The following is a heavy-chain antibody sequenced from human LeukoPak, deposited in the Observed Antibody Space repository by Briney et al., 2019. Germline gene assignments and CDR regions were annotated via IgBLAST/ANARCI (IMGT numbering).Heavy chain of an antibody. CDR3: VIDSSSWYNYFDP. CDR1: GYTFTSYD. V-gene: IGHV1-8*01. Sequence: ASVKVSCKASGYTFTSYDIHWVRHATGQGLEWMGWMNPNSGNTGYAQKFQSSVTMTRNTSISTAYMELSSLRSDDTAVYYCVIDSSSWYNYFDPWGQGTLVSVSS. D-gene: IGHD6-13*01. J-gene: IGHJ5*02. CDR2: MNPNSGNT.